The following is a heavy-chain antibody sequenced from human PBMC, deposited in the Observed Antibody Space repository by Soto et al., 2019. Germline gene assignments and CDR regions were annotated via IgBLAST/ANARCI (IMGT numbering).Heavy chain of an antibody. CDR3: TTGSTGRDY. Sequence: EVQLVESGGGLVKPGGSLRLSCAASGITFTSALMTWVRQAPGKGLEWVGRVKSKTDGGTTDYAAPVKGRFTISRDDSEKTLYLQMNSLKNEDTAVYYCTTGSTGRDYWGQGTLVTVSS. CDR1: GITFTSAL. D-gene: IGHD3-10*01. J-gene: IGHJ4*02. V-gene: IGHV3-15*01. CDR2: VKSKTDGGTT.